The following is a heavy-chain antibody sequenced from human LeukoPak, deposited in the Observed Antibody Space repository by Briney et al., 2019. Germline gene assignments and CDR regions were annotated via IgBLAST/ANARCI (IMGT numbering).Heavy chain of an antibody. CDR3: ATESGVEWSDDYFDY. CDR1: GYTLTELS. Sequence: GASVKVSCKVSGYTLTELSMHWVRQAPGKGLEWMGGFDPEVGKTIYAQKFQGRVTMTEDTSTDTAYMEPSSLRSEDTAVYYCATESGVEWSDDYFDYWGQGTLVTVSS. J-gene: IGHJ4*02. CDR2: FDPEVGKT. V-gene: IGHV1-24*01. D-gene: IGHD3-3*01.